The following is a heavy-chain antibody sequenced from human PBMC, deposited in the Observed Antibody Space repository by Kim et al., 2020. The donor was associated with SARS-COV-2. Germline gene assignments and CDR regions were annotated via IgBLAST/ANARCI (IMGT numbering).Heavy chain of an antibody. CDR1: GYSFTSYW. J-gene: IGHJ6*02. Sequence: GESLKISCKGSGYSFTSYWISWVRQMPGKGLEWMGRIDPSDSYTNYSPSFQGHVTISADESISTAYLQWSSLKASDTAMYYCASPDLGYCSSTSCYSHYYYGMDVWGQGTTVTVSS. V-gene: IGHV5-10-1*01. CDR3: ASPDLGYCSSTSCYSHYYYGMDV. CDR2: IDPSDSYT. D-gene: IGHD2-2*01.